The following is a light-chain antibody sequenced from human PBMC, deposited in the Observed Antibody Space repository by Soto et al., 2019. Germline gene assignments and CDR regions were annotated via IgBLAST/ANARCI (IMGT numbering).Light chain of an antibody. CDR1: QSVLYSSNNKNY. CDR3: QQYYSSWT. Sequence: DIVMTQPPDSLAVSLDERATINCKSSQSVLYSSNNKNYLAWYQQKPGQPPKLLIYWASTRESGVPDRFSGSGSGTDFTLTISSLQAEDVAVYYCQQYYSSWTFGQGTKVEIK. J-gene: IGKJ1*01. CDR2: WAS. V-gene: IGKV4-1*01.